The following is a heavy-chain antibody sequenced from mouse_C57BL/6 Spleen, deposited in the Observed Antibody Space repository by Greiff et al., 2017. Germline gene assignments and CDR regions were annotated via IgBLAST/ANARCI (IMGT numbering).Heavy chain of an antibody. Sequence: EVLLVESGGGLVQPKGSLKLSCAASGFSFNTYAMTWVRQAPGKGLEWVARISSKSNNYATYYTESVKDRFTIARDDSESMLYLQMNSLKSEDTAMYYCVRGIYSYAMDYWGQGTSVTVSS. D-gene: IGHD2-1*01. V-gene: IGHV10-1*01. CDR3: VRGIYSYAMDY. CDR1: GFSFNTYA. CDR2: ISSKSNNYAT. J-gene: IGHJ4*01.